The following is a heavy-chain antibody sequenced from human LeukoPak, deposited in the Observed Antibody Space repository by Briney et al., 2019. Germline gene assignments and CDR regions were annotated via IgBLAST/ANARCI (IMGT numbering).Heavy chain of an antibody. CDR2: ISGSGGST. V-gene: IGHV3-23*01. CDR3: AKLLSGSYYFYYALDV. J-gene: IGHJ6*02. D-gene: IGHD1-26*01. Sequence: GGSLRLSCAASGFTFSSYAMSWVRQAPRKGLEWVSAISGSGGSTYYADSVKGRFTISRDNSKNTLYLQMSSLRVEDTAVYYCAKLLSGSYYFYYALDVWGQGTTVTVSS. CDR1: GFTFSSYA.